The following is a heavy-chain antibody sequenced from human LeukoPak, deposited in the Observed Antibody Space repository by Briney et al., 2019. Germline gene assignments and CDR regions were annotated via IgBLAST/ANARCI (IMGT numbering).Heavy chain of an antibody. CDR3: ARDERLLSFLK. CDR1: GFTFSSYT. CDR2: ISSSSSYI. V-gene: IGHV3-21*04. Sequence: GGSLRLSCAASGFTFSSYTMNWVRQAPGKGLEWVSSISSSSSYIYYADSVKGRFTISRDNAKNSLYLQMNSLRAEDTAIYYCARDERLLSFLKWGQGTLVTVSS. J-gene: IGHJ4*02. D-gene: IGHD3-3*01.